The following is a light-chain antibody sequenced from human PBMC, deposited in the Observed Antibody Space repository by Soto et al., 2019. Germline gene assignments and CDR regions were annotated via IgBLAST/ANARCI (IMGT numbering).Light chain of an antibody. J-gene: IGLJ2*01. CDR1: SSDIGGYNY. CDR2: EVS. Sequence: QSVLTQPPSASGSPGQSVTISCTGTSSDIGGYNYVSWYQQHPGKAPKLMIFEVSKRPSGVPDRFSGSKSGNSASLTVSGLQAAAEADYYCSSYAGSNNFVLFGGGTKLTVL. CDR3: SSYAGSNNFVL. V-gene: IGLV2-8*01.